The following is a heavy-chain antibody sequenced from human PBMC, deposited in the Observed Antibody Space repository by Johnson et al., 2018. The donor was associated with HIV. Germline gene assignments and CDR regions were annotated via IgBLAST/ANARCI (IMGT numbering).Heavy chain of an antibody. CDR3: ARAKNLFWSGYYDAFDI. Sequence: QVHLVESGGGVVQPGRSLRLSCAASGFTFSSYAMHWVRQAPGKGLEWVAVISYDGSNKYYADSVKGRFTISRDNSNNTLYLQMNSRRAEDTAVYYCARAKNLFWSGYYDAFDIWGQGTMVTVSS. J-gene: IGHJ3*02. D-gene: IGHD3-3*01. CDR1: GFTFSSYA. V-gene: IGHV3-30*04. CDR2: ISYDGSNK.